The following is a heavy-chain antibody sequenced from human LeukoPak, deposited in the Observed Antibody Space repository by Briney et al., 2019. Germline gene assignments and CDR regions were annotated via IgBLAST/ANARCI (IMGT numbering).Heavy chain of an antibody. CDR1: GILLSNYG. V-gene: IGHV3-23*01. CDR3: ANRGVVIRVFLVGFHKEAYYFDP. D-gene: IGHD3-10*01. Sequence: PGGSLSLFCTVSGILLSNYGMIGLRDAPGKGLEWVAGLRGRGGATLCADSVQGRFTISRDNPKNTLYLQMTSLRAEDTAVYFCANRGVVIRVFLVGFHKEAYYFDPWGQGALVTVSS. J-gene: IGHJ4*02. CDR2: LRGRGGAT.